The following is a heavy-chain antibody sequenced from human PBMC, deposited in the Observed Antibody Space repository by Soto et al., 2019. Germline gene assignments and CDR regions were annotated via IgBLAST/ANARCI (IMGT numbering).Heavy chain of an antibody. Sequence: SWTLALTCTVSGGTMSSYYGSWIRKPPGKGLEWIGYIYYSGSTNYNPSLKSRVTISVDTSKNQFSLKLSSVTAADTAVYYCAREGYYDSSGPVSGAFDIWGQGTMVTVSS. CDR2: IYYSGST. D-gene: IGHD3-22*01. V-gene: IGHV4-59*01. J-gene: IGHJ3*02. CDR3: AREGYYDSSGPVSGAFDI. CDR1: GGTMSSYY.